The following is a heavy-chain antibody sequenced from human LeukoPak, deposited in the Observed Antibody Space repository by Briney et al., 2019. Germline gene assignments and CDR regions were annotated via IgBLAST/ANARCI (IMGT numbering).Heavy chain of an antibody. CDR3: AKEAHKQPPFDY. CDR2: IWYGGSNK. J-gene: IGHJ4*02. Sequence: PGGSLRLSCAASGFTFSSYGMHWVRQAPGKGLEWVAVIWYGGSNKYYADSVKGRFTISRDNSKNTLYLQMNSLRAEDTAVYYCAKEAHKQPPFDYWGQGTLVTVSS. D-gene: IGHD1-14*01. CDR1: GFTFSSYG. V-gene: IGHV3-30*02.